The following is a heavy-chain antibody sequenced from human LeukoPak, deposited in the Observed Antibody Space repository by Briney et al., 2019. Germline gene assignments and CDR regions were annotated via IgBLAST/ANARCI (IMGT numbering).Heavy chain of an antibody. V-gene: IGHV3-11*04. CDR2: ISSSDSTI. J-gene: IGHJ3*02. CDR3: ARILVIATHDAFDI. Sequence: PGGSLRLSCAASGFTFSDYYMSWIRQAPGKGLEWVSYISSSDSTIYYADSVKGRFTISRDNAKNSLYLQMNSLRAEDTAVYYCARILVIATHDAFDIWGQGTMVTVSS. D-gene: IGHD2-21*01. CDR1: GFTFSDYY.